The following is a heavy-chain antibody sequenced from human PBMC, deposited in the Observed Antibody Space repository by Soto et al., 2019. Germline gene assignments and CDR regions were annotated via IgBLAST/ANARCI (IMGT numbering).Heavy chain of an antibody. CDR1: GGTFSSYA. Sequence: ASVKVSCKASGGTFSSYAISWVRQAPGQGLEWMGGIIPIFGTANYAQKFQGRVTITADKSTSTAYMELSSLRSEDTAVYYCASTLYYYDSSPYDPIDYWGQGTLVTVSS. J-gene: IGHJ4*02. CDR3: ASTLYYYDSSPYDPIDY. CDR2: IIPIFGTA. D-gene: IGHD3-22*01. V-gene: IGHV1-69*06.